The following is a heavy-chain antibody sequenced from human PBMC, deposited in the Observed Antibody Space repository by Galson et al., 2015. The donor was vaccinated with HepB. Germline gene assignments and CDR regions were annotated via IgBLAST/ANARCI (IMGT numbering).Heavy chain of an antibody. D-gene: IGHD1/OR15-1a*01. CDR2: ISDSGDTT. CDR1: GFSFFDSA. Sequence: SLRLSCATSGFSFFDSAMSWVRQAPGKGLEWVSVISDSGDTTNHADSVKGRFIISRDNSKNILYLQMNSLRDEDTAVYYCAKELFSLREYKVGEIVPSEQYGIDVWGQGTTVTVSS. CDR3: AKELFSLREYKVGEIVPSEQYGIDV. J-gene: IGHJ6*02. V-gene: IGHV3-23*01.